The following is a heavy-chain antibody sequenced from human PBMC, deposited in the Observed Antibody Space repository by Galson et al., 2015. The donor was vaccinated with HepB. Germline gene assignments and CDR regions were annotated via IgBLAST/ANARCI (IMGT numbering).Heavy chain of an antibody. CDR3: ARDPVVVPAAMPEDYGMDV. Sequence: SVKVSCKASGYTFTSYGISWVRQAPGQGLEWMGWISAYNGNTNYAQKLQGRVTMTTDTSTSTAYMELRSLRSDDTAVYYCARDPVVVPAAMPEDYGMDVWGQGNPGHRLL. CDR2: ISAYNGNT. D-gene: IGHD2-2*01. CDR1: GYTFTSYG. J-gene: IGHJ6*02. V-gene: IGHV1-18*01.